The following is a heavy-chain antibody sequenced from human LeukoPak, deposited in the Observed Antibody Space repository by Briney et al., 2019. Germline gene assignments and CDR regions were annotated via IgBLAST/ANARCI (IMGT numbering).Heavy chain of an antibody. Sequence: ASVKVSCKASGYTFTGYYMHWVRQAPGQGLEWMGWINPNSGGTNYAQKFQGRVTMTRDTSISTAYMELSRLRSDDTAVYYCARVGGYYYHGAFDIWGQGTMVTVSS. D-gene: IGHD3-22*01. CDR3: ARVGGYYYHGAFDI. CDR1: GYTFTGYY. CDR2: INPNSGGT. V-gene: IGHV1-2*02. J-gene: IGHJ3*02.